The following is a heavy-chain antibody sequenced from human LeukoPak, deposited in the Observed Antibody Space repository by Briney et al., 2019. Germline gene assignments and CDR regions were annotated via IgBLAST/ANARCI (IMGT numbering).Heavy chain of an antibody. J-gene: IGHJ4*02. CDR2: IYYSGST. D-gene: IGHD2-2*01. CDR1: GGSISSYY. CDR3: AGTKYGGY. Sequence: SETLSLTCTVSGGSISSYYWSWIRQPPGKGLEWIGYIYYSGSTNYNPSLKSRVTISVDTSNNQFSLNLNSVTAADTAMYYCAGTKYGGYWGQGTLVTVSS. V-gene: IGHV4-59*01.